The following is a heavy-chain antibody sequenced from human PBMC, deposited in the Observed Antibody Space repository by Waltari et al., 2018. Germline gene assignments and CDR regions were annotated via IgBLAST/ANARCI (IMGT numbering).Heavy chain of an antibody. D-gene: IGHD3-22*01. Sequence: QVQLVESGGGVVQPGGSLRLSCAASGFTFSSYGMHWVRQAPGKGLEWVAFIRDDGSNKYYADSVKGRFTISRDNSKNTLYLQMNSLRAEDTAVYYCAKDNYDSSGFPGYWGQGTLVTVSS. CDR2: IRDDGSNK. J-gene: IGHJ4*02. CDR3: AKDNYDSSGFPGY. V-gene: IGHV3-30*02. CDR1: GFTFSSYG.